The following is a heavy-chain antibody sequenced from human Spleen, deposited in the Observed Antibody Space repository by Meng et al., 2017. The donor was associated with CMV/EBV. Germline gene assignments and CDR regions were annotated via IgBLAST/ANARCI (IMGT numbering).Heavy chain of an antibody. D-gene: IGHD2-2*02. V-gene: IGHV1-8*01. J-gene: IGHJ4*02. Sequence: ASVKVSCKASGYTFSLYDIHWVRQGARQGPEWMGWMNCNSGNTGYVEKFQGRVTMTRDTSTNTAYMELSGLRSDDTAVFYCARGPHSCESISCYILDYWGQGTLVTVSS. CDR2: MNCNSGNT. CDR1: GYTFSLYD. CDR3: ARGPHSCESISCYILDY.